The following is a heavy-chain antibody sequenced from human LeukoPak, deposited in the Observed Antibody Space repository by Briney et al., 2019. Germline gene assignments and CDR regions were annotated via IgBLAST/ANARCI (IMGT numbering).Heavy chain of an antibody. CDR3: AREVEGYSYGFFDY. Sequence: GGSLRLSCAASGFTFSSYAMNWVRQAPGKGLEWVANIKQDGSEKYYVDSVKGRFTISRDNAKNSLYLQMNSLRAEDTAVYYCAREVEGYSYGFFDYWGQGTLVTVSS. J-gene: IGHJ4*02. CDR2: IKQDGSEK. D-gene: IGHD5-18*01. CDR1: GFTFSSYA. V-gene: IGHV3-7*01.